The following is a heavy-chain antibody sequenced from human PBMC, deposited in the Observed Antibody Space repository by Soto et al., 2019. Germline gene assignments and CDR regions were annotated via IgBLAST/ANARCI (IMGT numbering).Heavy chain of an antibody. CDR2: IYPGDSDT. CDR3: ARGVGSGSYYNQYNWFDP. D-gene: IGHD3-10*01. V-gene: IGHV5-51*01. Sequence: GESLKISCKVSGYSFTSYWIGWVRQMPGKGLEWMGIIYPGDSDTRYSPSFQGQVTISADKSISTAYLQWSSLKASDTAMYYCARGVGSGSYYNQYNWFDPWGQGTLVTVSS. J-gene: IGHJ5*02. CDR1: GYSFTSYW.